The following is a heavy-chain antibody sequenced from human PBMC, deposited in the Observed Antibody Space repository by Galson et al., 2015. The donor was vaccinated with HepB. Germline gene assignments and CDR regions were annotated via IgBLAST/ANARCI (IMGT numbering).Heavy chain of an antibody. J-gene: IGHJ5*02. Sequence: PALVKPTQTLTLTCTFSGFSLNSREPRVSWIRQPPGKALEWLARIEWGNKKFYSASLKTRLTISKDTSQNQVVLTLTNVDPVATATYYCVRIGPAAVDSWGLGTLVTVSS. D-gene: IGHD6-13*01. V-gene: IGHV2-70*04. CDR3: VRIGPAAVDS. CDR2: IEWGNKK. CDR1: GFSLNSREPR.